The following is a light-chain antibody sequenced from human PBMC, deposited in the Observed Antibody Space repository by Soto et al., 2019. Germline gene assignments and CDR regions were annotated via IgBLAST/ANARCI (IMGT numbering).Light chain of an antibody. V-gene: IGKV3-15*01. CDR2: VAS. CDR3: QQYNKWPPYT. CDR1: QSVSSK. J-gene: IGKJ2*01. Sequence: EIVMTQSPATLSVSPGERATLSCRASQSVSSKLAWYQQKPGQAPRLLIYVASTRATGIPARFSGSGSGTEYTLTISILQSEDFAVYYCQQYNKWPPYTFGQGTKLEIK.